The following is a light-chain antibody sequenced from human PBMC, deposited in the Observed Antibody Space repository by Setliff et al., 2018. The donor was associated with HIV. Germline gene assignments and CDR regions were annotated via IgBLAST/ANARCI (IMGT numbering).Light chain of an antibody. V-gene: IGLV2-14*03. Sequence: QSVLTQPASLSGSPGQSITISCTGTSSDVGGYNCVPWYQQHPGKAPKLMIYDVSNRPSGVSNRFSGSKSGNTASLTISGLQAEDEADYYCSSNTSKSTYVFGSGTKVTVL. CDR1: SSDVGGYNC. CDR2: DVS. J-gene: IGLJ1*01. CDR3: SSNTSKSTYV.